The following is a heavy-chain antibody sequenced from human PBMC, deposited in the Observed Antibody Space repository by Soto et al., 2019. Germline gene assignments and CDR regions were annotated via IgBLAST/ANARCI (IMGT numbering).Heavy chain of an antibody. V-gene: IGHV4-39*01. D-gene: IGHD6-19*01. CDR1: GGSISSSSYY. Sequence: SEILSLTCTVSGGSISSSSYYWGWIRQPPGKGLEWIGSIYYSGSTYYNPSLKSRVTISVDTSKNQFSLKLSSVTAADTAVYYCARLSSNKAVAGTPANYGMDVWGQGTTVTVSS. CDR2: IYYSGST. CDR3: ARLSSNKAVAGTPANYGMDV. J-gene: IGHJ6*02.